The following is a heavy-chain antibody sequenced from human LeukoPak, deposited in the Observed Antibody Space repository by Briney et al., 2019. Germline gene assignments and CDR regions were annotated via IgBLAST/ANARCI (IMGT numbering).Heavy chain of an antibody. CDR1: GGSISSYY. CDR2: IYYSGST. CDR3: ARHAAYYGSGSWLNWFDP. D-gene: IGHD3-10*01. J-gene: IGHJ5*02. Sequence: PETLSLTCTVSGGSISSYYWSWIRQPPGKGLGGIGYIYYSGSTNYNPSLKSRVTISVDTSKNQFSLKLSSVTAADTAVYYCARHAAYYGSGSWLNWFDPWGQGTLVTVSS. V-gene: IGHV4-59*08.